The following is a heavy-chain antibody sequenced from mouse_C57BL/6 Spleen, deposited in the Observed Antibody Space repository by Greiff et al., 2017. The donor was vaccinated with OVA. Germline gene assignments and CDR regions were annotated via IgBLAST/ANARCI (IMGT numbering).Heavy chain of an antibody. CDR2: IDPSDSYT. CDR1: GYTFTSYW. J-gene: IGHJ3*01. V-gene: IGHV1-69*01. Sequence: QVQLQQPGAELVMPGASVKLSCKASGYTFTSYWMHWVKQRPGQGLEWIGEIDPSDSYTNYNQKFKGKSTLTVDKSSSTAYMQLSSLTSEDSAVYYCARVELGPFAYWGQGTLVTVSA. D-gene: IGHD4-1*01. CDR3: ARVELGPFAY.